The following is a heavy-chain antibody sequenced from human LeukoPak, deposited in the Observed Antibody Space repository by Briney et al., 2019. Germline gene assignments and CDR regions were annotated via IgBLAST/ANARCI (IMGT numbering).Heavy chain of an antibody. CDR1: GFTFSSYA. CDR3: ARDQGVLTYYYDSSGYYGDAFDI. CDR2: ISYDGSNK. Sequence: GGSLRLSCAASGFTFSSYAMHWVRQAPGKGLEWVAVISYDGSNKYYADSVKGRFTISRDNSKNTLYLQMNSLRAKDTAVYYCARDQGVLTYYYDSSGYYGDAFDIWGQGTMVTVSS. D-gene: IGHD3-22*01. J-gene: IGHJ3*02. V-gene: IGHV3-30-3*01.